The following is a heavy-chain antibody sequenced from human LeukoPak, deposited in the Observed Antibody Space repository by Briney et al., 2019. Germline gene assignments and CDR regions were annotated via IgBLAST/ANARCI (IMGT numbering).Heavy chain of an antibody. D-gene: IGHD3-10*01. J-gene: IGHJ5*02. Sequence: SETLSLTCTVSGGSISSSSHYWGWIRQPPGKGLEWIGNIYYSGSTYYNPSLKSRVSIFVDTSKNQFSLKLSSVTAADTAVYYCASLKLLWFGELWSGFDPWGQGTLVTVSS. CDR1: GGSISSSSHY. CDR3: ASLKLLWFGELWSGFDP. V-gene: IGHV4-39*01. CDR2: IYYSGST.